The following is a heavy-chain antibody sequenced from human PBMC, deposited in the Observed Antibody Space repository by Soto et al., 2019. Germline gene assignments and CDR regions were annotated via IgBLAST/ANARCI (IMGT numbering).Heavy chain of an antibody. J-gene: IGHJ4*02. CDR3: ARGGYYGSGSYIGHYYFDF. D-gene: IGHD3-10*01. Sequence: SETLSLTCAVYGGSFSGYYWSWIRQPPGKGLEWIGEINHSGSTNYNPSLKSRVTISVDTSKNQFSLKLSSVTAADTAVYYCARGGYYGSGSYIGHYYFDFWGQGTLVTVSS. V-gene: IGHV4-34*01. CDR1: GGSFSGYY. CDR2: INHSGST.